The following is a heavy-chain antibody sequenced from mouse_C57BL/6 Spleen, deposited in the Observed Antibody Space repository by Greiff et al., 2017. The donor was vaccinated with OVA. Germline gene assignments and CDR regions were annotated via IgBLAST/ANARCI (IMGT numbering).Heavy chain of an antibody. D-gene: IGHD3-2*02. CDR2: IYPGSGST. Sequence: QVQLQQPGAELVKPGASVKMSCKASGYTFTSYRITWVKQRPGQGLEWIGDIYPGSGSTNYNEKFKSKATLTVDTSSSTAYMQLSSLTSEDSAVYYCARGGTAQATYWVAYWGQGTLVTVSA. CDR3: ARGGTAQATYWVAY. V-gene: IGHV1-55*01. J-gene: IGHJ3*01. CDR1: GYTFTSYR.